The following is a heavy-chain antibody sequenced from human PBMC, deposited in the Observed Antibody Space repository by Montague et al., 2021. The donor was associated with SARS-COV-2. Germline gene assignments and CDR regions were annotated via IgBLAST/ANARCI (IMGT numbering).Heavy chain of an antibody. D-gene: IGHD3-3*01. Sequence: SLRLSCAASGFNLYDFAMHWVRQAPGKGLEWVSFISWNSDNMGHADSVRGRFTISRDNAKNSLFLQMNNLRPEDTALYYCAKGGRVVMDIWGQGTTVTVSS. CDR2: ISWNSDNM. CDR3: AKGGRVVMDI. J-gene: IGHJ6*02. CDR1: GFNLYDFA. V-gene: IGHV3-9*01.